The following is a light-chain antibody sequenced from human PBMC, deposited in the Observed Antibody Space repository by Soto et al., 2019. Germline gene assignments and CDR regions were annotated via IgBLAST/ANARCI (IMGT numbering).Light chain of an antibody. CDR1: QGVDSA. Sequence: IQMTKSPSSLSASVGDSVTITCRASQGVDSALSWYQQRPGKAPKLLIYGASNLHSGVPSRFSGRGSGTPFTRTISSLQPEDVATYYCQQSYSTLVLTFGGGTKVELK. CDR2: GAS. J-gene: IGKJ4*01. V-gene: IGKV1-39*01. CDR3: QQSYSTLVLT.